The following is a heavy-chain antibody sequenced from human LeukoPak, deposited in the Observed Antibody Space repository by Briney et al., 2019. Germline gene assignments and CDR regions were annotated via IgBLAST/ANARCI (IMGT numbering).Heavy chain of an antibody. D-gene: IGHD5-12*01. Sequence: GGSLRLSCAASGFTFSTYSMNWVRQAPGKGLEWVSFISSTSTIYYADSVKGRFTISRDNAKNSMYLQMNSMRDEDTAVYYCAREADSGYVFDYWGQGTLVTVSS. CDR1: GFTFSTYS. CDR2: ISSTSTI. CDR3: AREADSGYVFDY. J-gene: IGHJ4*02. V-gene: IGHV3-48*02.